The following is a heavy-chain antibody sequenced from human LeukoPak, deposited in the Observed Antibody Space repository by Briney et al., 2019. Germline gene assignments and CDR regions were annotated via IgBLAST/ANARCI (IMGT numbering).Heavy chain of an antibody. CDR1: AFTFSNAW. D-gene: IGHD6-13*01. Sequence: GSLRLSCAASAFTFSNAWMTWVRQAPGKGLEWIGYIYHSGSTYYNPSLKSRVTFSVDTSSNQLSLKLTSVTAADTAVYYCARGREWYSSSWYEELIDYWGQGTLVTVSS. J-gene: IGHJ4*02. CDR2: IYHSGST. V-gene: IGHV4-4*02. CDR3: ARGREWYSSSWYEELIDY.